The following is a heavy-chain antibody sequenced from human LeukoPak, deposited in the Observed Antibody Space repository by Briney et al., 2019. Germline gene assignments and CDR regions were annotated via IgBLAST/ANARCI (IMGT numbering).Heavy chain of an antibody. D-gene: IGHD2-2*01. V-gene: IGHV1-18*01. CDR2: ISAYNGNT. J-gene: IGHJ4*02. Sequence: GASVKVSCKASGYTFTSYGISWVRQAPGQGLEWMGWISAYNGNTNYAQKLQGRVTMTTDTSTSTAYMELRSLRSDDTAVYYCARDVGEYCSSTSCYSYDYWGRGTLVTVSS. CDR3: ARDVGEYCSSTSCYSYDY. CDR1: GYTFTSYG.